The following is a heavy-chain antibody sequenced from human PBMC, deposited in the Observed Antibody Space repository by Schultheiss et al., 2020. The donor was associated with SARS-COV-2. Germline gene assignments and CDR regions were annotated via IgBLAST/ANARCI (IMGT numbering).Heavy chain of an antibody. Sequence: GGSLRLSCAASGFTVSSNYMSWVRQAPGKGLEWVSAISGSGGSTYYADSVKGRFTISRDNSKNTLYLQMNSLRAEDTAVYYCAIEDGRYDFWSGYLRDYWGQGTLVTVSS. V-gene: IGHV3-23*01. CDR3: AIEDGRYDFWSGYLRDY. CDR1: GFTVSSNY. CDR2: ISGSGGST. D-gene: IGHD3-3*01. J-gene: IGHJ4*02.